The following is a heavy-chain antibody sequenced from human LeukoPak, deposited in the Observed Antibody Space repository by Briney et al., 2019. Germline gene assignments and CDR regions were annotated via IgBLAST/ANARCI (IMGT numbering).Heavy chain of an antibody. CDR2: IYWDDDK. V-gene: IGHV2-5*02. CDR1: GSSLSTSGVG. D-gene: IGHD3-10*01. J-gene: IGHJ4*02. Sequence: SGPTLVKPTQTLTLTCTFSGSSLSTSGVGVGWIRQPPGKALEWLALIYWDDDKRYSPSLKSRLTITKDTSKNQVVLTMTNMDPVDTATYYCARSYYYGSESYKDYFDYWGQGTLVTVSS. CDR3: ARSYYYGSESYKDYFDY.